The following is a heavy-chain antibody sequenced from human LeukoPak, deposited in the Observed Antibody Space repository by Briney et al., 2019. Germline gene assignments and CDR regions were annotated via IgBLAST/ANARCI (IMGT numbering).Heavy chain of an antibody. CDR1: GGSMSSYY. Sequence: SETLSLTCTVSGGSMSSYYWSWIRQPPGKGLEWIGYIFYSGNSNYNPSLKSRVTISVDTSKNQFSLNLTSVTAADTAVYFCARTGFGELPFDYWGQGTLVTVSS. V-gene: IGHV4-59*01. CDR3: ARTGFGELPFDY. D-gene: IGHD3-10*01. CDR2: IFYSGNS. J-gene: IGHJ4*02.